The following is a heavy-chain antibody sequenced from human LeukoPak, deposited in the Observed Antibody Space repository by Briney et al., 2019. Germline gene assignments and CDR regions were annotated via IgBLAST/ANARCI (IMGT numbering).Heavy chain of an antibody. Sequence: GASVKVSCKASGYTFTSYGISWVRQAPGQGLEWRGWISAYSGNTNYAQELQGRVTMTTDTSTSTAYMELRSLRSDDTAVYYCARDRPLDFYCSGGSCYSDYYYYYGMDVWGQGTTVTVSS. CDR2: ISAYSGNT. CDR3: ARDRPLDFYCSGGSCYSDYYYYYGMDV. CDR1: GYTFTSYG. J-gene: IGHJ6*02. V-gene: IGHV1-18*01. D-gene: IGHD2-15*01.